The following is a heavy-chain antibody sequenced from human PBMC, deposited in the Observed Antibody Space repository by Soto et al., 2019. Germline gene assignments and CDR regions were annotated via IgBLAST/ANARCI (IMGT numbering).Heavy chain of an antibody. CDR2: IWYDGSNK. Sequence: QVQLVESGGGVVQPGRSLRLACAASGFTCSSYGMHWVRQAPGKWLEWVAVIWYDGSNKYYADSVKVRFTISRDNSKNTLYLQMHSLRAEDTAVYYCARDQSYWVQGTLVTVSS. CDR3: ARDQSY. J-gene: IGHJ4*02. V-gene: IGHV3-33*01. CDR1: GFTCSSYG.